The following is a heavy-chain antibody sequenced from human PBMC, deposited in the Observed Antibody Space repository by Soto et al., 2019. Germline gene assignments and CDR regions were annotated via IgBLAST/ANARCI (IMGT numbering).Heavy chain of an antibody. CDR3: AREPRFGELFSYGMDV. D-gene: IGHD3-10*01. CDR2: IKQDGSEK. J-gene: IGHJ6*02. CDR1: GFTFSSYW. V-gene: IGHV3-7*03. Sequence: PGGSLRLSCAASGFTFSSYWMSWVRQAPGKGLEWVANIKQDGSEKYYVDSVKGRFTISRDNAKNSLYLQMNSLRAEDTAVYYCAREPRFGELFSYGMDVWGQGTTVTVYS.